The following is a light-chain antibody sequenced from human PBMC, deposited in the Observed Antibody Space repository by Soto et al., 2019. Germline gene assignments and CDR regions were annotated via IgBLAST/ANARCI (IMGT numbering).Light chain of an antibody. V-gene: IGKV1-27*01. CDR1: LPISNY. CDR2: AAS. J-gene: IGKJ4*01. CDR3: QKYNSASLP. Sequence: IQMTTSPFSMCESVGQRVTTTCRASLPISNYLAWYQQKPGKIPNPLIYAASTLQAGVPSRFSGSGSGTDFTLTISSRQPEDVAAYYCQKYNSASLPFGGGAKVDIK.